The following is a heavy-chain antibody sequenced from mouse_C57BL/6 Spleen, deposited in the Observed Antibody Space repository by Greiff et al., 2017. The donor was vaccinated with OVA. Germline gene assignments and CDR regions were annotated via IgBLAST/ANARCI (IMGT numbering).Heavy chain of an antibody. V-gene: IGHV1-22*01. J-gene: IGHJ2*01. D-gene: IGHD1-1*01. CDR3: ARRTTVGYFDY. Sequence: VQLQQPGPELVKPGASVKLSCKASGYTFTDYCMHWVKQSPGKSLEWIGFINPNNGGTSYKQKFKGKATLTVNKSSSTAYMELRSLTSEDSAVYYCARRTTVGYFDYWGQGTTVTVSS. CDR2: INPNNGGT. CDR1: GYTFTDYC.